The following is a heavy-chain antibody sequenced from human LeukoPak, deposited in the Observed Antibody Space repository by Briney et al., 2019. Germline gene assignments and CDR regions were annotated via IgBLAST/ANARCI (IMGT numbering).Heavy chain of an antibody. Sequence: ASVKVSCKASGGTFSSYAISWVRQAPGQGLEWMRGIIPIFGTANYAQKFQGRVTITTDESTSTAYMELSSLRSEDTAVYYCARDFNVAGISFGWFDPWGQGTLVTVSS. J-gene: IGHJ5*02. D-gene: IGHD6-19*01. CDR1: GGTFSSYA. CDR2: IIPIFGTA. CDR3: ARDFNVAGISFGWFDP. V-gene: IGHV1-69*05.